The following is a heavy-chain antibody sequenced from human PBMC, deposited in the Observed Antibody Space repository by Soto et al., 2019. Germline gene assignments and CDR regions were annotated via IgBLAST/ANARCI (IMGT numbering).Heavy chain of an antibody. V-gene: IGHV4-4*02. D-gene: IGHD3-10*02. Sequence: QVQLQESGPGLVKPSGTLSLTCAVSGGSISSSNWWSWVRQPPGKGLEWIGEIYHSGSTNYNPFRKSRVTISVDKSKNQFALKLSSVTAADTAVYYCASVRGGYYYAMDVWGQGTTVTVSS. CDR2: IYHSGST. CDR1: GGSISSSNW. CDR3: ASVRGGYYYAMDV. J-gene: IGHJ6*02.